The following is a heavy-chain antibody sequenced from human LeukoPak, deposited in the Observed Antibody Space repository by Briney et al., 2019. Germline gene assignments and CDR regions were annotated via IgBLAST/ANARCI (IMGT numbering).Heavy chain of an antibody. CDR3: ARGGPNWGLL. V-gene: IGHV4-4*07. Sequence: PSETLSLTCTVSGGSISGYYWSWIRQPAGKGLEWIGRFYNSGSTKYNPSLKSRVTMSIDTSKNEFYLKLTSVTAADTAVYYCARGGPNWGLLWGQGTLVTVSS. J-gene: IGHJ4*02. D-gene: IGHD7-27*01. CDR1: GGSISGYY. CDR2: FYNSGST.